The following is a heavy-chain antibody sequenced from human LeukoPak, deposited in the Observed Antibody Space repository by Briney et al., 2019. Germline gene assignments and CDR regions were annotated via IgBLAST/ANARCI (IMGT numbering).Heavy chain of an antibody. V-gene: IGHV4-39*07. CDR3: ARADYNGGNPGSFDI. D-gene: IGHD2-8*01. CDR1: GGSISSSSYY. CDR2: IYYSGTT. Sequence: SETLSLTCTVSGGSISSSSYYWGWIRQPPGKGLEWIGSIYYSGTTYYNPSLKSRVTISVDTSKNQFSLRLSSVTAADTAVYYCARADYNGGNPGSFDIWGRGTMVTVSS. J-gene: IGHJ3*02.